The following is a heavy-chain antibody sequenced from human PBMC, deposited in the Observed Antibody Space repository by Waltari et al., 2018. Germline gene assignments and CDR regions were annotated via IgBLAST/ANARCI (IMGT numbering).Heavy chain of an antibody. V-gene: IGHV4-34*01. CDR3: ARGAIAARRGYFDY. CDR1: GGSFSGYY. D-gene: IGHD6-6*01. Sequence: QVQLQQWGAGLLKPSETLSLTCAVYGGSFSGYYWSWIRQPPWKGLEWIGEINHSGSTNYNPSLKSRVTISVDTSKNQFSLKLSSVTAADTAVYYCARGAIAARRGYFDYWGQGTLVTVSS. CDR2: INHSGST. J-gene: IGHJ4*02.